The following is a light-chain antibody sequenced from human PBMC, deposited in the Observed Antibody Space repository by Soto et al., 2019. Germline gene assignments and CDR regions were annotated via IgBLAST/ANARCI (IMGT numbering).Light chain of an antibody. J-gene: IGKJ2*01. Sequence: DIQMTQSPSSLSASIGDRVTITCRASQSITNYLNWYQQTQGKAPKLLIYAASSLQDGVPARFSGSAAGTDFTLTISSLQPEDFATYYCQQSDSSPTFGQGTKVEIK. CDR1: QSITNY. CDR3: QQSDSSPT. CDR2: AAS. V-gene: IGKV1-39*01.